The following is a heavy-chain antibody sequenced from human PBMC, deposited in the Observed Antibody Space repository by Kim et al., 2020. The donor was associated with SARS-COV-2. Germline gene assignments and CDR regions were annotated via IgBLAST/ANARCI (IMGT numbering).Heavy chain of an antibody. CDR3: AREDREDSSGPYFDY. CDR1: GGSVSSGSYY. Sequence: SETLSLTCTVSGGSVSSGSYYWSWIRQPPGKGLEWIGYIYYSGSTNYNPSLKSRVTISVDTSKNHFSLKLSSVTAADTAVYYCAREDREDSSGPYFDYWGQGTLVTVSS. D-gene: IGHD3-22*01. J-gene: IGHJ4*02. CDR2: IYYSGST. V-gene: IGHV4-61*03.